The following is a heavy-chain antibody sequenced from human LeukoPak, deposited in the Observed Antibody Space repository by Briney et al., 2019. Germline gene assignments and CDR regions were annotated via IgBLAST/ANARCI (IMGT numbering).Heavy chain of an antibody. V-gene: IGHV3-48*01. CDR1: GFTFSSYS. Sequence: GGSLRLSCAASGFTFSSYSMNWVRQAPGKGLEWVSYISSSSTIYYADSVKGRFTISRDNAKNSLYLQMNSLRAEDTAVYYCARESYYDFWSGYYDIDYWGQGTLVTVSS. CDR3: ARESYYDFWSGYYDIDY. J-gene: IGHJ4*02. CDR2: ISSSSTI. D-gene: IGHD3-3*01.